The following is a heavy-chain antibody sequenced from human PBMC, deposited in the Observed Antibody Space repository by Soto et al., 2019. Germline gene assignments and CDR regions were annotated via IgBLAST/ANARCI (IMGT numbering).Heavy chain of an antibody. J-gene: IGHJ5*02. CDR2: IWYDGSNK. V-gene: IGHV3-33*01. Sequence: SLRLSCAASGFTFSSYGMHWVRQAPGKGLEWVAVIWYDGSNKYYADSVKGRFTISRDNSKNTLYLQMNSLRAEDTAVYYCARSPPSGSVWFAPWGQGTLVTVSS. D-gene: IGHD6-19*01. CDR3: ARSPPSGSVWFAP. CDR1: GFTFSSYG.